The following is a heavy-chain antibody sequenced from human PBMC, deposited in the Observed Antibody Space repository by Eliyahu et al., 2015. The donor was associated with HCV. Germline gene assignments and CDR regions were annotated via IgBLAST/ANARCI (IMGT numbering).Heavy chain of an antibody. CDR2: ISGSGGST. V-gene: IGHV3-23*01. Sequence: EVQLLESGGGLVQPGGSLRLSCAASGFTFSSYAMSWVRQAPGKGLGWVSGISGSGGSTYYADSVKGRFTISRDNSKNTLYLQMNSLRAEDTAVYYCARLLTGIAAADPVYWGQGTLVTVSS. CDR3: ARLLTGIAAADPVY. CDR1: GFTFSSYA. J-gene: IGHJ4*02. D-gene: IGHD6-13*01.